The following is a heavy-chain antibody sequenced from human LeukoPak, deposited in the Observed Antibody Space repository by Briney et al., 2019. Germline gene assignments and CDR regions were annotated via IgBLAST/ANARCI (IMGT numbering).Heavy chain of an antibody. CDR1: GYTFTSYG. CDR2: ISAYNGNT. J-gene: IGHJ6*03. CDR3: ARAGYSYGFYYYYMDV. D-gene: IGHD5-18*01. Sequence: ASVKVSCKASGYTFTSYGISWVRQAPGQGLEWMGWISAYNGNTNYAQKLQGRVTMTTDTSTSTAYMELRSLRSDDTAVYYCARAGYSYGFYYYYMDVWGKGTTVTVSS. V-gene: IGHV1-18*01.